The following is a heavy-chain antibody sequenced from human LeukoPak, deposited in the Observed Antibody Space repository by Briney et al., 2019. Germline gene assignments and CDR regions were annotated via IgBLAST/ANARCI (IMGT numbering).Heavy chain of an antibody. Sequence: PGGSLRLSCAASGFTFSSYWMHWVRQAPGKGLVWVSRINSDGSSTSYADSVEGRFTISRDNAKNTLYLQMNSLRAEDTAVYYCAKPEHYDFWSGYPLGYWGQGTLVTVSS. V-gene: IGHV3-74*01. D-gene: IGHD3-3*01. CDR3: AKPEHYDFWSGYPLGY. CDR2: INSDGSST. CDR1: GFTFSSYW. J-gene: IGHJ4*02.